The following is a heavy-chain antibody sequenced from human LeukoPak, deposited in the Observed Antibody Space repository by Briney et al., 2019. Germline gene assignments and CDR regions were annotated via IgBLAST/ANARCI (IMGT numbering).Heavy chain of an antibody. CDR2: TYTSGST. V-gene: IGHV4-61*02. CDR3: ARQLAYCGGDCYYDY. D-gene: IGHD2-21*02. Sequence: PSETLSLTCTVSGNSISSGDNYWSWIRQPAGKGLEWIGRTYTSGSTNYNPSLKSRVTISGDTSKNQFSLKLSSVIAADTAIYYCARQLAYCGGDCYYDYWGQGTLVTVSS. CDR1: GNSISSGDNY. J-gene: IGHJ4*02.